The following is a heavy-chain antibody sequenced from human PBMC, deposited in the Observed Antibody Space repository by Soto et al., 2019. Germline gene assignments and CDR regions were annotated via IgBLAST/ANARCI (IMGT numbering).Heavy chain of an antibody. V-gene: IGHV1-69*01. D-gene: IGHD3-3*01. J-gene: IGHJ5*02. CDR3: ARAHRGSYDFWSGRLYNWFDP. Sequence: SVEVSCKASGGTFSSYAISWVRQAHGQGLEWMGGIIPIFGTANYAQKFQGRVTITADESASTAYMELSSLRSEDTAVYYCARAHRGSYDFWSGRLYNWFDPWGQGTLVTVSS. CDR2: IIPIFGTA. CDR1: GGTFSSYA.